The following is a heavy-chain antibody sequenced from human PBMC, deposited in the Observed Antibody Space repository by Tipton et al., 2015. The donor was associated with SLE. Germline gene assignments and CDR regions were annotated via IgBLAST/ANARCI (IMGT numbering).Heavy chain of an antibody. V-gene: IGHV3-48*01. CDR2: ISSSSSTI. Sequence: QLVQSGGGVVQPGGSLRLSCAASGFTFSSYSMNWVRQAPGKGLEWVSYISSSSSTIYYADSVKGRFTISRDNAKNSLYLQMNSLRAEDTAVYYCARGGIAAFDYWGQGTLVTVSS. D-gene: IGHD6-6*01. CDR3: ARGGIAAFDY. J-gene: IGHJ4*02. CDR1: GFTFSSYS.